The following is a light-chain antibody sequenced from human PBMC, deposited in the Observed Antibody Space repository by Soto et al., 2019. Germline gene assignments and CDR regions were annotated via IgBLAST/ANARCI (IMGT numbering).Light chain of an antibody. Sequence: QAVVTQEPSSSVSPGGTVTLTCGLSSGSVSGNHYPSWYQQTPGQAPRTLIFNTNSRSAGVPDRFSGSILGNKAALTITGAQADDECDYCCSLYVRSGVWVFGGGTKLTVL. CDR2: NTN. CDR1: SGSVSGNHY. J-gene: IGLJ3*02. V-gene: IGLV8-61*01. CDR3: SLYVRSGVWV.